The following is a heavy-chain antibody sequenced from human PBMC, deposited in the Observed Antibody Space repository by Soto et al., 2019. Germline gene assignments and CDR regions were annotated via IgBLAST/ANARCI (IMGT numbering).Heavy chain of an antibody. Sequence: EVQVLESGGTLVQPGGSLRLSCAASGFTFSDYAMGWVRQAPGKGLEWVSAISAGGGGTYYADSVKGRFTISSDSSNNMLYLQMNNLRAEDTAVYYCASLGYSSSWWWEGAFDIWGQGTMVTVSS. CDR1: GFTFSDYA. D-gene: IGHD6-13*01. V-gene: IGHV3-23*01. J-gene: IGHJ3*02. CDR2: ISAGGGGT. CDR3: ASLGYSSSWWWEGAFDI.